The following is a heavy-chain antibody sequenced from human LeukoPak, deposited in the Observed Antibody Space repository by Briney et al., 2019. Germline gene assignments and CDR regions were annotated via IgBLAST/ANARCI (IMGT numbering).Heavy chain of an antibody. V-gene: IGHV3-21*01. CDR2: ISRASESI. CDR3: ARGATDVTRWFDP. CDR1: GFTFNTYS. Sequence: GGSLRLSCAASGFTFNTYSMSWVRQAPGKGLEWVSIISRASESIFYADSVKGRFTISRDNAKNSLHLQMNGLRAEDTAVYYCARGATDVTRWFDPWGQGTLVTVSS. J-gene: IGHJ5*02. D-gene: IGHD1-1*01.